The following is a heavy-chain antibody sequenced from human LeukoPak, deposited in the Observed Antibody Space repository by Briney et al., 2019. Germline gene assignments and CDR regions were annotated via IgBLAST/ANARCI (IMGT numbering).Heavy chain of an antibody. CDR3: ARGEYYHDSGTVGVDDF. D-gene: IGHD3-10*01. CDR1: GFTFSSYA. CDR2: LYSGGIT. Sequence: PGGSLRLSCAASGFTFSSYAMSWVRQAPGKGLECVSILYSGGITVYADSVKGRFTISRDNLKNTLYLQMNNLRAEDTAMYYCARGEYYHDSGTVGVDDFWGQGTLVTVSS. V-gene: IGHV3-53*01. J-gene: IGHJ4*02.